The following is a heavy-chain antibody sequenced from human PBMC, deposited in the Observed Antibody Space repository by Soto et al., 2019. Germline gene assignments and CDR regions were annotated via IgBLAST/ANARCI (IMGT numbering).Heavy chain of an antibody. V-gene: IGHV3-23*01. CDR1: GFTFSSYA. J-gene: IGHJ4*02. D-gene: IGHD5-12*01. Sequence: GGSLRRSCAASGFTFSSYAMSWVRQAPGKGLEWVSAISVSGGSTYYADSVKGRFTISRDNSKNTLYLQMNSLRAEDTAVYYCAKRGGYPDLHFDYWGQGTLVTVSS. CDR2: ISVSGGST. CDR3: AKRGGYPDLHFDY.